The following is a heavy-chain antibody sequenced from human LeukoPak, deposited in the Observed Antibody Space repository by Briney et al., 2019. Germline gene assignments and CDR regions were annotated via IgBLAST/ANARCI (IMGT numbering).Heavy chain of an antibody. CDR3: VREAKMTNIL. CDR2: ISRSSGTI. Sequence: NPGGSLRLSCAASGFTFSDYYMTWIRQAPGKGLEWVSHISRSSGTICYADSVQGRFTVSRDNGKKSLYLQMSYLRAEDTAVYYCVREAKMTNILWGQGTLVTVSS. J-gene: IGHJ4*02. CDR1: GFTFSDYY. V-gene: IGHV3-11*01. D-gene: IGHD2-21*01.